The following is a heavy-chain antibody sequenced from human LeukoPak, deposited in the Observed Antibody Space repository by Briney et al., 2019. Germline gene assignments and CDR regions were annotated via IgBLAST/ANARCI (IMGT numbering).Heavy chain of an antibody. J-gene: IGHJ4*02. CDR2: INPNSGGT. CDR3: ARVYSSGWYSGDY. CDR1: GYTFTGYY. D-gene: IGHD6-19*01. Sequence: ASVKVSCKASGYTFTGYYMHWVRQGPGQGLEWMGWINPNSGGTNYAQKFQGRVTMTRDTSISTAYMELSRLRSDDTAVYYCARVYSSGWYSGDYWGQGTLVTVSS. V-gene: IGHV1-2*02.